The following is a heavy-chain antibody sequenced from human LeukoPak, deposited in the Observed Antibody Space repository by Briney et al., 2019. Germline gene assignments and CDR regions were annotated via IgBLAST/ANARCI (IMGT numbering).Heavy chain of an antibody. D-gene: IGHD2-8*01. Sequence: ASVKVSCKAFGYTFISYGVTWVRQAPGQGLEWMGWICGYNGYTNYAQNFQDRVTMTADTSTNTAYMELRSLRSDDTAVYYCARLGYCTNGVCYRKHNRLDPWGQGTLVTVSP. CDR2: ICGYNGYT. V-gene: IGHV1-18*01. CDR3: ARLGYCTNGVCYRKHNRLDP. J-gene: IGHJ5*02. CDR1: GYTFISYG.